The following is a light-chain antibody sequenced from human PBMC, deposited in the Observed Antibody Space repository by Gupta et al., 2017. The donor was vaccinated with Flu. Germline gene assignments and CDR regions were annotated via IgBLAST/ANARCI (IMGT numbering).Light chain of an antibody. Sequence: RVTIACSGSSSNIGINIVSWDQHLPRAAPKLLIYRDDQRPSGVPDRFSGSKSGTSASLAISGLQPEDETDYYCAVWDDSLNGWVFGGGTKLTVL. V-gene: IGLV1-44*01. CDR3: AVWDDSLNGWV. J-gene: IGLJ3*02. CDR2: RDD. CDR1: SSNIGINI.